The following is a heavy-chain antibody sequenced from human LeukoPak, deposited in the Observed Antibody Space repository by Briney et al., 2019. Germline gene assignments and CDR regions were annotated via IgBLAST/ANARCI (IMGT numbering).Heavy chain of an antibody. Sequence: GGSLRLSCAASGFTFSSYAMSWVRQAPGKGLEWVSSISNSGGRTFYTDSVKGRFTISRDNSKITLYLQMNSLRAEDMAVYYCAKSYNGYESKPDYWGQGTLVTVSS. CDR2: ISNSGGRT. CDR1: GFTFSSYA. V-gene: IGHV3-23*01. J-gene: IGHJ4*02. CDR3: AKSYNGYESKPDY. D-gene: IGHD5-12*01.